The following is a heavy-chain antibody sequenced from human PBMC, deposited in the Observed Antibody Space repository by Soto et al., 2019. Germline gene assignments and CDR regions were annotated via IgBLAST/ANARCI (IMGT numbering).Heavy chain of an antibody. CDR2: IYWDDDK. Sequence: QITLKESGPTLVKPTQTLTLTCTFSGFSLSTSGVGVGWIRQPPGKALEWLALIYWDDDKRYSPSLKSRLTITKDTSKNQMVLTMTNMDPVDTATYYCAHRGSQATMVRGVIPNWFDPWGQGTLVTVSS. J-gene: IGHJ5*02. V-gene: IGHV2-5*02. CDR3: AHRGSQATMVRGVIPNWFDP. D-gene: IGHD3-10*01. CDR1: GFSLSTSGVG.